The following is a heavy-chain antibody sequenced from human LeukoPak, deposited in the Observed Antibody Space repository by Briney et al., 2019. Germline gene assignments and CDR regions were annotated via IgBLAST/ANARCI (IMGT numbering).Heavy chain of an antibody. CDR1: GGSISSGGYY. D-gene: IGHD3-10*01. V-gene: IGHV4-31*03. J-gene: IGHJ4*02. Sequence: SETLSLTCTVSGGSISSGGYYWSWIRQHPGKGLEWIGYIYYSGSTYYNPSLKSRITITVDTSKNQFSLKLSSVTAADTAVYYCARLGHGSGSYSFDYWGQGTLVTVSS. CDR3: ARLGHGSGSYSFDY. CDR2: IYYSGST.